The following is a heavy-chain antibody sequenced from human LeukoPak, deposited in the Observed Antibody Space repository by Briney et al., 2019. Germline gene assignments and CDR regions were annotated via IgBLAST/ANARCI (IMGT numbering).Heavy chain of an antibody. CDR3: ARGFWTPHGDY. D-gene: IGHD1-1*01. J-gene: IGHJ4*02. CDR1: GGSFSGYY. CDR2: INHSGST. V-gene: IGHV4-34*01. Sequence: PSETLSLTCAVYGGSFSGYYWSWIRQPPGKGLEWIGEINHSGSTNYSPSLKSRVTISVDTSKNQFSLKLSSVTAADTAVFYCARGFWTPHGDYWGQGTLVTVSS.